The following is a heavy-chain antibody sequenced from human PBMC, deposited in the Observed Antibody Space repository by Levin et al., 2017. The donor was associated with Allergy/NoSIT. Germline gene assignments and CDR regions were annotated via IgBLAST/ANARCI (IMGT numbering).Heavy chain of an antibody. D-gene: IGHD5-12*01. V-gene: IGHV3-15*01. CDR3: GTGGLGI. Sequence: LSLTCAASGFAFSSASMGWVRQAPEKGLGWVGRIKSETDGGTTDYVAPVKGRFSVSRDDSKNMLYLQMNSLKGEDTAVYYCGTGGLGIWGQGTLVTVSS. CDR2: IKSETDGGTT. CDR1: GFAFSSAS. J-gene: IGHJ4*02.